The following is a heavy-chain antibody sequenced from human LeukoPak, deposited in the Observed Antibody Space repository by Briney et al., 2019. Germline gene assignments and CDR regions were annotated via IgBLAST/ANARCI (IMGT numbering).Heavy chain of an antibody. CDR2: ISYDGSNK. Sequence: GRSLRLSCAASGFTFSSYAMHWVRQAPGKGLEWVAVISYDGSNKYYADSVKGRFTISRDNSKNTLYLQMNSLRAEDTAVYYCARPILNSYYYDSSGAPPPDAFDIWGQGTMVTVSS. J-gene: IGHJ3*02. CDR1: GFTFSSYA. D-gene: IGHD3-22*01. CDR3: ARPILNSYYYDSSGAPPPDAFDI. V-gene: IGHV3-30-3*01.